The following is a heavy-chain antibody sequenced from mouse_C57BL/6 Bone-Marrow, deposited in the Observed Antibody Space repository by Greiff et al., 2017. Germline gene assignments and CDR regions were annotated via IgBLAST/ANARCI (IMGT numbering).Heavy chain of an antibody. J-gene: IGHJ4*01. Sequence: QVQLKQSGAELARPGASVKLSCKASGYTFTSYGISWVKQRTGQGLEWIGESYPRSGNTYYNEKFKGKATLTADKSSSTAYMELRSLTSEDSAVYFCAFYGPYAMDYWGQGTSVTVSS. V-gene: IGHV1-81*01. D-gene: IGHD1-1*01. CDR2: SYPRSGNT. CDR1: GYTFTSYG. CDR3: AFYGPYAMDY.